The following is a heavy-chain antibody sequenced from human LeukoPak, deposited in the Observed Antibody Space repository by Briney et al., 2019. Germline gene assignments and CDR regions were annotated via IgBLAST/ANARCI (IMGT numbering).Heavy chain of an antibody. CDR1: GGSISSYY. J-gene: IGHJ5*02. V-gene: IGHV4-59*01. CDR2: ISYSGST. D-gene: IGHD3-22*01. Sequence: SETLSLTCTVSGGSISSYYWSWIRQPPGKGLEWIACISYSGSTKYNPSLKSRVTISVDPPKNQLFLKLSSVTAADTAVYYCAREPRFDSSGYLNWFDPWGQGTLVSVS. CDR3: AREPRFDSSGYLNWFDP.